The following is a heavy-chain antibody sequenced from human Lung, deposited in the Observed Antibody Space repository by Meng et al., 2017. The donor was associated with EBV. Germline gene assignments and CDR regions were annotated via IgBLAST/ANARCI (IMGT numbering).Heavy chain of an antibody. D-gene: IGHD5-12*01. J-gene: IGHJ4*02. CDR2: ISHSGTT. CDR3: ARIEGYDRLYYFGQ. V-gene: IGHV4-4*03. CDR1: GAPISNNNW. Sequence: VAPQGLGPGLVNPPGTLSLSCAVSGAPISNNNWWSWVRQPPGKGLGWIGEISHSGTTNYPPSLKSRVTISVDKSKNQFSLKLTSVTAADTAVYYCARIEGYDRLYYFGQWGRGTLVTVSS.